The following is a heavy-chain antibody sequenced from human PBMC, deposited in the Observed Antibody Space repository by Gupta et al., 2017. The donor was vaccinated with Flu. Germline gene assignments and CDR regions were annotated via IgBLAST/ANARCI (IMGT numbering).Heavy chain of an antibody. CDR3: ARHGSHHVDK. Sequence: SCVASGFTIRSYGMAWVRQAPGKGLERGANMNEDGREKYYGESVLGRFTISKDDTKNSLFLQMNNLRVEDTAIYYCARHGSHHVDKGGQVGLVTVSS. CDR2: MNEDGREK. J-gene: IGHJ1*01. CDR1: GFTIRSYG. D-gene: IGHD3-16*01. V-gene: IGHV3-7*01.